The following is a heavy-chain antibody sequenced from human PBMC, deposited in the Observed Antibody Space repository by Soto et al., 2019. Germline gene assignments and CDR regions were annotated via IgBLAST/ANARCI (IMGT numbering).Heavy chain of an antibody. CDR2: ISGSGGST. Sequence: VQLVESGGGVVQPGRSLRLSCAASGFTFSSYAMSWVRQAPGKGLEWVSAISGSGGSTYYADSVKGRFTISRDNSKNTLYQQVHGLRAEDTAVYYGAKDGAVVVVAASTGGYDYGAKETLVTVSP. V-gene: IGHV3-23*04. CDR1: GFTFSSYA. J-gene: IGHJ4*02. CDR3: AKDGAVVVVAASTGGYDY. D-gene: IGHD2-15*01.